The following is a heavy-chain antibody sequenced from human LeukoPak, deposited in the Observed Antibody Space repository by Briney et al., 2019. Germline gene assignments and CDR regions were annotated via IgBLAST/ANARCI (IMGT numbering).Heavy chain of an antibody. D-gene: IGHD3-10*01. J-gene: IGHJ4*02. Sequence: GGSLRLSCAAPGFTFSSYAMSWVRQAPGKGLEWVSAISGSGGSTYYADSVKGRFTISRDNSKNTLYLQMNSLRAEDTAVYYCAKSRDLWFGSFDYWGQGTLVTVSS. V-gene: IGHV3-23*01. CDR1: GFTFSSYA. CDR3: AKSRDLWFGSFDY. CDR2: ISGSGGST.